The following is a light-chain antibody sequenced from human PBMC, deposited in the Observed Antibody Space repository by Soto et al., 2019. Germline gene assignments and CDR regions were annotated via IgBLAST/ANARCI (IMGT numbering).Light chain of an antibody. Sequence: AIQMTQSPSSLSASVGDRVTITCRASQGIKNDVAWYQQKPGKAPKLLIYAASSLQSGVPPRFSGSGSGTDFTLTISSLQPEDFATYYCLQDYNYPYTFGQGTKLEI. V-gene: IGKV1-6*01. CDR1: QGIKND. CDR3: LQDYNYPYT. J-gene: IGKJ2*01. CDR2: AAS.